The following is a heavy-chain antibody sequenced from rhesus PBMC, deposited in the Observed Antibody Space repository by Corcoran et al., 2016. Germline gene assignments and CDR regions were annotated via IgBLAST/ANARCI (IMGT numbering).Heavy chain of an antibody. CDR2: IYGSSGST. CDR1: GGSISSVYD. V-gene: IGHV4-76*01. Sequence: QVQLQESGPGVVQPSETLSLTCAVSGGSISSVYDWSWIRQHPGKGLEWIGYIYGSSGSTNYNPSLKNRVTISKDASKNQFSLKLSSVTAADTAVYYCARGLNYYGSRYFEFWGQGALVTVSS. J-gene: IGHJ1*01. D-gene: IGHD4-4*01. CDR3: ARGLNYYGSRYFEF.